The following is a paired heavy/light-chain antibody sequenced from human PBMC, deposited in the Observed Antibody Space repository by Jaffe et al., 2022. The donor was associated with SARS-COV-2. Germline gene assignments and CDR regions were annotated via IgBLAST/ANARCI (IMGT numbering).Light chain of an antibody. CDR2: EVS. V-gene: IGLV2-14*01. CDR1: SSDVGGYNS. J-gene: IGLJ1*01. Sequence: QSALTQPASVSGSPGQSITISCTGTSSDVGGYNSVSWYQQHPGKAPKLMIYEVSNRPSGVSNRFSGSKSGNTASLTISGLQAEDEADYYCSSYTSISPFVFGTGTKVTVL. CDR3: SSYTSISPFV.
Heavy chain of an antibody. CDR1: GFSLSTSGVG. D-gene: IGHD3-22*01. J-gene: IGHJ4*02. CDR2: IFWTDDK. V-gene: IGHV2-5*01. Sequence: QITLKESSPSLVKPTQTLTLTCTFSGFSLSTSGVGVGWIRQPPGKALEWLALIFWTDDKRYSPSLKSRLTITKDTSKNQVVLTMTNMDPVDTATYYCAHNPPTITLIPYFHYWGQGTLVTVSS. CDR3: AHNPPTITLIPYFHY.